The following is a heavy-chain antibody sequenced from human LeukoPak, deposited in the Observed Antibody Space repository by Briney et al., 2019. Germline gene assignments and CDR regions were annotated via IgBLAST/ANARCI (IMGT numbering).Heavy chain of an antibody. Sequence: PGGSLRLSCAASGFTVSSNYMTWVRQAPGKGLEWVGRIKSKTDGGTTDYAAPVKGRFTIPRDDSKNTLYLQMNSLKTEDTAVCYCTTVPNDYGGNSDFDYWGQGTLVTVSS. CDR3: TTVPNDYGGNSDFDY. CDR1: GFTVSSNY. CDR2: IKSKTDGGTT. J-gene: IGHJ4*02. D-gene: IGHD4-23*01. V-gene: IGHV3-15*01.